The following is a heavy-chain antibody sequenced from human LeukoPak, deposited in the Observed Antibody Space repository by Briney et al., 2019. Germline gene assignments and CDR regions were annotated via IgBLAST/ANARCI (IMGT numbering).Heavy chain of an antibody. CDR3: ARGKSGSYSWFDT. Sequence: ASVKVSWKASGYTFNDDYMHWVRQAPGQGLEWMGWINPNSGGTHYRQNFQGRVTMTRDTSISTAYMELSRLRSDDTAVYYCARGKSGSYSWFDTWGQGTLVTVSS. D-gene: IGHD1-26*01. J-gene: IGHJ5*02. V-gene: IGHV1-2*02. CDR1: GYTFNDDY. CDR2: INPNSGGT.